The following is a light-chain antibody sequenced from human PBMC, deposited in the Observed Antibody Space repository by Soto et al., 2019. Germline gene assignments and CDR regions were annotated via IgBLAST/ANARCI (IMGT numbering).Light chain of an antibody. Sequence: EIVLTQSPGTLALSPGERATLSCRASQSVSSNYLTWYQQKPGQAPRLLIHGASSRATGIPDRFSGSGSGTNFTLTISRLEPEDVAVYYCQQYGSSPFTFGPGTKVDIK. CDR1: QSVSSNY. CDR3: QQYGSSPFT. CDR2: GAS. J-gene: IGKJ3*01. V-gene: IGKV3-20*01.